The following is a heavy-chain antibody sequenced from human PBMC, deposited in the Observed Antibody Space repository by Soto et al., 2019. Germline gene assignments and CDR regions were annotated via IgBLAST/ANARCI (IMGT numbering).Heavy chain of an antibody. D-gene: IGHD6-13*01. Sequence: EVQLVESGGGLVQPGGSLRLSCAASGLTVSSNYMNWVRQAPGKGLEWVSVIYSSGSTYYADSVKGRFTISRHNSNNTLYLQMNSLRAEDTAIYFCARAWFDSSGWFHLDFWGQGTLVTVSS. CDR3: ARAWFDSSGWFHLDF. CDR1: GLTVSSNY. J-gene: IGHJ4*02. V-gene: IGHV3-53*04. CDR2: IYSSGST.